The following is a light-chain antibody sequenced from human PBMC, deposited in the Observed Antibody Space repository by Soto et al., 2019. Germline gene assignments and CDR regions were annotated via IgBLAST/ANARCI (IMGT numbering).Light chain of an antibody. CDR3: QHRSSWPLT. J-gene: IGKJ4*01. V-gene: IGKV3-11*01. Sequence: EIVLTQSPATLSLSPGERATLSCRASQSVSSYLAWYQQKPGQAPRLLIYDASNRATGIPPRFSGSGSGTEFTLTISSLEPEDFAVYYCQHRSSWPLTFGGATRVEIK. CDR2: DAS. CDR1: QSVSSY.